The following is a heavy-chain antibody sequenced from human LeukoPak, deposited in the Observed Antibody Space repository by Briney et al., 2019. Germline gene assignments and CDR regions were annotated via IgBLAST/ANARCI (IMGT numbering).Heavy chain of an antibody. J-gene: IGHJ4*02. CDR2: ISGYNGNT. CDR3: ARAGCRDSSWCPDY. Sequence: ASVKVSCKASGYTFTSYGISWVRQAPGQGLEWMGWISGYNGNTDYTQKLQGRVTMTTDTSTSTAYMELRSLRSDDTAFYYCARAGCRDSSWCPDYWGQGILVAVSS. D-gene: IGHD6-13*01. CDR1: GYTFTSYG. V-gene: IGHV1-18*01.